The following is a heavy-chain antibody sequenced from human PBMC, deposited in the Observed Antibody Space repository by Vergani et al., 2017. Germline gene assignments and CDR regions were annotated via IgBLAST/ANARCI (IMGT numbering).Heavy chain of an antibody. J-gene: IGHJ4*02. V-gene: IGHV3-23*04. D-gene: IGHD1-14*01. CDR1: GFTFSSDA. CDR2: INRGSTT. Sequence: VHLVESGGGVVQPGRSLRVSCAASGFTFSSDAMSWVRQAPGNGLEWVSAINRGSTTYYADSVKGRFTISRDNSKNTVFLQMNSLRAEDTAVYYCAKEGRSGITPFVADWGQGTLVTVSS. CDR3: AKEGRSGITPFVAD.